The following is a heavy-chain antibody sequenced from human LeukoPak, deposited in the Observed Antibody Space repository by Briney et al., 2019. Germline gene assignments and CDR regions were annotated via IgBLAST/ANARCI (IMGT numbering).Heavy chain of an antibody. V-gene: IGHV4-59*01. D-gene: IGHD3-16*01. CDR3: AGVFWGQLHAFDF. CDR2: IYYSGSA. Sequence: PSETLSLTCTVSGASIISYYWSWIRQPPGKGLGRIGYIYYSGSANYNPSLKSRVTISIDTSKNQFSLNLSSVTAADTAVYYCAGVFWGQLHAFDFWGQGTMVTVSS. J-gene: IGHJ3*01. CDR1: GASIISYY.